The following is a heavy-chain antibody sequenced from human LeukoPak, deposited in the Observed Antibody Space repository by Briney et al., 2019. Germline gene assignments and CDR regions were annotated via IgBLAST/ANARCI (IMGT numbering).Heavy chain of an antibody. V-gene: IGHV4-39*07. J-gene: IGHJ3*02. CDR3: AREAWWLVRGVFEI. CDR1: GGSISSSAYY. Sequence: SETLSLTCTVSGGSISSSAYYWGWVRQPPGEGLEWIGSIYYSGSTYYNPSLKTRVTTSVDMSKNQFSLKLTSVTAADTAVYYCAREAWWLVRGVFEIWGQGTMVTVSS. CDR2: IYYSGST. D-gene: IGHD6-19*01.